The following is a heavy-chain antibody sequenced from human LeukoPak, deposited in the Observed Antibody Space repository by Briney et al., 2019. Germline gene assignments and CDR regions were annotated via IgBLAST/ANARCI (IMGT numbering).Heavy chain of an antibody. CDR2: IRGSGGST. D-gene: IGHD3-3*01. CDR3: AKDLRRITIFGVVPGSY. J-gene: IGHJ4*02. V-gene: IGHV3-23*01. CDR1: GFTFSSYA. Sequence: GGSLRLSCAASGFTFSSYAMSWVRQAPGKGLEWVSAIRGSGGSTYYADSVKGRFTISRDNSKNTLYLQMNSLRAEDTAVYYCAKDLRRITIFGVVPGSYWGRGPLVTVSS.